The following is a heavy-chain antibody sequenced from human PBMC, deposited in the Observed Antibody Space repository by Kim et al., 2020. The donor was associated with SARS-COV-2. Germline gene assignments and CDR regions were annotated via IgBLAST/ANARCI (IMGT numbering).Heavy chain of an antibody. D-gene: IGHD3-16*01. Sequence: GGSLRLSCVVSGFSFDDYGMSWVRQPPGKGPEWVAGINRNGDRNFYADSVKGRMTISRDNDKKSLYLQINGLRAEDTAVYYCVKVRTIMSTWEVYYWGQGTLVTVSS. CDR3: VKVRTIMSTWEVYY. CDR2: INRNGDRN. J-gene: IGHJ4*02. CDR1: GFSFDDYG. V-gene: IGHV3-20*04.